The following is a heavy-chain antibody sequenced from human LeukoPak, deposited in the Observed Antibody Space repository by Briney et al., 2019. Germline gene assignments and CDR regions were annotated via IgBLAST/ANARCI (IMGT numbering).Heavy chain of an antibody. CDR2: IYPGDSDT. D-gene: IGHD1-1*01. J-gene: IGHJ3*02. CDR1: GGTFSSYA. Sequence: GASVKVSCKASGGTFSSYAISWVRQMPGKGLEWMGIIYPGDSDTRYSPSFQGQVTISADKSISTAYLQWSSLKASDTAMYYCATTYAGGAFDIWGQGTMVTVSS. CDR3: ATTYAGGAFDI. V-gene: IGHV5-51*01.